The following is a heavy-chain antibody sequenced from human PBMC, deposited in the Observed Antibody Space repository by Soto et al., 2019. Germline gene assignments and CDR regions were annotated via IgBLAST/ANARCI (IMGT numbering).Heavy chain of an antibody. Sequence: QVQLVQSGAEVKKPGSSVKVSCKASGGTFSSYAISWVRQAPGQGLEWMGGIIPIFGTANYAQKFQGRVTMTANKSTSTAYMELSSLRSEDTAVYDCARGGRGYSYGPTYNWLDPWGQGTLVTVSS. V-gene: IGHV1-69*06. CDR1: GGTFSSYA. J-gene: IGHJ5*02. D-gene: IGHD5-18*01. CDR2: IIPIFGTA. CDR3: ARGGRGYSYGPTYNWLDP.